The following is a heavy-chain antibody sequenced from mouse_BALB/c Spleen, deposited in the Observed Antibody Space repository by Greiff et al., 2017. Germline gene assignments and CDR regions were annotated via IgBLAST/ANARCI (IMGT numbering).Heavy chain of an antibody. CDR1: GFTFSSYG. Sequence: EVQVVESGGDLVKPGGSLKLSCAASGFTFSSYGMSWVRQTPDKRLEWVATISSGGSYTYYPDSVKGRFTISRDNAKNTLYLQMSSLKSEDTAMYYCARHEDGYYYWGQGTTLTVSS. D-gene: IGHD2-3*01. J-gene: IGHJ2*01. V-gene: IGHV5-6*01. CDR2: ISSGGSYT. CDR3: ARHEDGYYY.